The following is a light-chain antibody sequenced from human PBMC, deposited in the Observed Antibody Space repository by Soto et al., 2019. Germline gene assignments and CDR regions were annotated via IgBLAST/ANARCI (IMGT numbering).Light chain of an antibody. Sequence: IRMTQSPSSFSASTGDRVTITCRASQSISSYLNWYQQKPGKAPKLLIYAASSLQSGVPSRFSGSGSGTDFTLTISSLQPEDFATYYCQQSYSTPVVTFGPGTKVDIK. J-gene: IGKJ3*01. CDR1: QSISSY. CDR2: AAS. V-gene: IGKV1-39*01. CDR3: QQSYSTPVVT.